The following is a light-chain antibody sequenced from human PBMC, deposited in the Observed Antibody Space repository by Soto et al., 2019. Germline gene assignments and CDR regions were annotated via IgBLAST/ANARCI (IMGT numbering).Light chain of an antibody. CDR2: SYD. CDR3: AAWDASLNGYV. V-gene: IGLV1-44*01. CDR1: SSNIGGNT. Sequence: QSALTQPPSASGTPGQRVTISCSTSSSNIGGNTVNWYQQVPGTAPKLLIYSYDQRPSGVPDRFSGSKSGTSASLAISGLQSEDEADYYCAAWDASLNGYVFGTGT. J-gene: IGLJ1*01.